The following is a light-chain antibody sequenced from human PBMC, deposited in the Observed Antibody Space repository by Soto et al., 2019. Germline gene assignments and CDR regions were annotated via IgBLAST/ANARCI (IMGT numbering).Light chain of an antibody. CDR1: QSISSE. Sequence: EIVMTQSPATLSVSPGESTTLSCRASQSISSELAWYQQKPGQPPRLLIYGSSTRATGVPARFTGSGSGSDFTLTISGLQSEDFAVYYCHQGHNWPLTFVQGTRLEI. V-gene: IGKV3-15*01. J-gene: IGKJ2*01. CDR2: GSS. CDR3: HQGHNWPLT.